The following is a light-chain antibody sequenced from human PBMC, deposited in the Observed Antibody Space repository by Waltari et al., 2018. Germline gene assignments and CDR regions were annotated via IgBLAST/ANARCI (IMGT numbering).Light chain of an antibody. J-gene: IGLJ1*01. CDR1: KVGDNS. CDR3: QAWDRSLAV. Sequence: SYELTQPPSVSVSPGQTATNTRSGAKVGDNSACWYQQRPGQSPVVVIYQESKRPSGIPERFSGSTSGNTATLTISGTQAMDEADYYCQAWDRSLAVFGPGTKVSVL. CDR2: QES. V-gene: IGLV3-1*01.